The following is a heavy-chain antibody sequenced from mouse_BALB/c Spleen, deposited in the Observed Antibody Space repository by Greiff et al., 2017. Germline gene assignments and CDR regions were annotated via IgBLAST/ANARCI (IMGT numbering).Heavy chain of an antibody. CDR3: AYCYGSQYYFDY. J-gene: IGHJ2*01. CDR1: GYTFTDYV. CDR2: IYPGSGST. Sequence: QVQLQQSGPELVKPGASVKMSCKASGYTFTDYVISWVKQRTGQGLEWIGEIYPGSGSTYYNEKFTGKATLTADKSSNTAYMQLSSLTSEDSAVYYCAYCYGSQYYFDYWGQGTTLTVSS. D-gene: IGHD1-1*01. V-gene: IGHV1-77*01.